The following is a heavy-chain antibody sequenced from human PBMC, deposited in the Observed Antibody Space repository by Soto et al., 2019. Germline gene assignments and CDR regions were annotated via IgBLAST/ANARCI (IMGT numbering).Heavy chain of an antibody. CDR3: ARISVASRYMDV. J-gene: IGHJ6*03. CDR2: INHSGST. D-gene: IGHD5-12*01. CDR1: GGSFSGYY. V-gene: IGHV4-34*01. Sequence: SETLSLTCAVYGGSFSGYYWSWIRQPPGKGLEWIGEINHSGSTNYSPSLKSRVTVSGDTSKKQISLRLSSVTAADTAVYYCARISVASRYMDVWGKGSTVTVSS.